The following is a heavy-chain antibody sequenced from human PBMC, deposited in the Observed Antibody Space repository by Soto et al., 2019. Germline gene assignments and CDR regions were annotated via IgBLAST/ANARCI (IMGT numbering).Heavy chain of an antibody. D-gene: IGHD6-6*01. CDR1: GGSFSGYY. Sequence: QVQLQQWGAGLLKPSETLSLTCAVYGGSFSGYYWSWIRQPPGKGLEWIGEINHSGTTNYNPSLKSRVTISVDPSKNRFSLKVSSVTAADAAVYYCARGDDTGPVTKARPDFWDQGSLVTVSS. J-gene: IGHJ4*02. V-gene: IGHV4-34*01. CDR3: ARGDDTGPVTKARPDF. CDR2: INHSGTT.